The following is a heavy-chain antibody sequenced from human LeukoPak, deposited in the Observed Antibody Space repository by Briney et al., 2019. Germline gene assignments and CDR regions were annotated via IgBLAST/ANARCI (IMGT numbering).Heavy chain of an antibody. V-gene: IGHV4-38-2*02. D-gene: IGHD6-13*01. CDR3: ARDRNPYSSPAGDY. CDR2: IYHSGST. CDR1: GYSISSGYY. Sequence: KPSETLSLTCTVSGYSISSGYYWGWIRQPPGKGLEWIGSIYHSGSTYYNPSLKSRVTISVDTSKNQFSLKLSSVTAADTAVYYCARDRNPYSSPAGDYWGQGTLVTVSS. J-gene: IGHJ4*02.